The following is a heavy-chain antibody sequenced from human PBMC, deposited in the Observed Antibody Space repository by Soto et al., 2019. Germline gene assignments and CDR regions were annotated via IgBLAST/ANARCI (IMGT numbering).Heavy chain of an antibody. V-gene: IGHV4-59*01. CDR3: ARWLQDHIRGAFDI. Sequence: SETLSLTCTVSGGSISSYYWSWIRQPPGKGLEWIGYIYYSGSTNYNPSLKSRVTISVDTSKNQFSLKLSSVTAADTAVYYCARWLQDHIRGAFDIWGQGTMVT. CDR1: GGSISSYY. J-gene: IGHJ3*02. CDR2: IYYSGST. D-gene: IGHD5-12*01.